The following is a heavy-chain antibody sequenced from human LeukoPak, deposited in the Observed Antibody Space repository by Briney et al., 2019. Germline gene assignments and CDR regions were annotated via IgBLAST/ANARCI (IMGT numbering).Heavy chain of an antibody. CDR3: ARTKNLDAFDI. Sequence: KTSETLSLTCTVSGGSISRYYWSWIRQPPGKGLEWIGYIYYSGSTNYNPSLKSRVTISVDTSKNQFSLKLSSVTAADTAAYYCARTKNLDAFDIWGQGTMVTVSS. J-gene: IGHJ3*02. V-gene: IGHV4-59*01. CDR2: IYYSGST. CDR1: GGSISRYY.